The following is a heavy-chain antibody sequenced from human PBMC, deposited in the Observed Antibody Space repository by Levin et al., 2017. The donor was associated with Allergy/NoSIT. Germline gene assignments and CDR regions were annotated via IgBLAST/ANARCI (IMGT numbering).Heavy chain of an antibody. J-gene: IGHJ3*01. Sequence: GESLKISCQVSGYTFTSFWIGWVRQMPGKGLEWMGSISPGDSDTKYNPSLQGQVTISADKSNSFTYLQWSGLKASDTGMYYCARQGGGLWFGELLLGTFDVWGQGTMVTVSS. CDR2: ISPGDSDT. CDR3: ARQGGGLWFGELLLGTFDV. CDR1: GYTFTSFW. V-gene: IGHV5-51*01. D-gene: IGHD3-10*01.